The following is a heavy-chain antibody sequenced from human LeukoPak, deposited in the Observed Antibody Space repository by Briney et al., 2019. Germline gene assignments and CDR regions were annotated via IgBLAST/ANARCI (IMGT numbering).Heavy chain of an antibody. V-gene: IGHV1-69*05. CDR3: ARGPGIAQFDP. CDR2: IIPIFGTA. D-gene: IGHD6-13*01. J-gene: IGHJ5*02. Sequence: SLKVSCKASGGTFSSYAISWVRQAPGQGREWMGRIIPIFGTANYAQKFQGRVTITTDESTSTAYMELSSLRSEDTAVYYCARGPGIAQFDPWGQGTLVTVSS. CDR1: GGTFSSYA.